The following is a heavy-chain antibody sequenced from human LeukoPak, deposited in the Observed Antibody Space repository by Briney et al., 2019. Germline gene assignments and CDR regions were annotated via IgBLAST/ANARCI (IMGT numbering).Heavy chain of an antibody. CDR1: GGSISSYY. D-gene: IGHD5-12*01. CDR3: ARHRSGYDWTYYYYMDV. CDR2: IYSSGST. J-gene: IGHJ6*03. V-gene: IGHV4-4*07. Sequence: SETLSLTCTVSGGSISSYYWSWIRQPAGKGLEWIGRIYSSGSTNYNPSLKSQVTMSADTSKNQFSLKLSSVTAADTAVYYCARHRSGYDWTYYYYMDVWGKGTTVTISS.